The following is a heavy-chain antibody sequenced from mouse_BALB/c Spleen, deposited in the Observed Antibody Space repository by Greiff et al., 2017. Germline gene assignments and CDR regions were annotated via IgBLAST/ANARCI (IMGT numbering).Heavy chain of an antibody. V-gene: IGHV3-6*02. CDR1: GYSITSGYY. CDR3: ANYYGSSYVPHYYAMDY. D-gene: IGHD1-1*01. CDR2: ISYDGSN. Sequence: EVKLMESGPGLVKPSQSLSLTCSVTGYSITSGYYWNWIRQFPGNKLEWMGYISYDGSNNYNPSLKNRISITRDTSKNQFFLKLNSVTTEDTATYYCANYYGSSYVPHYYAMDYWGQGTSVTVSS. J-gene: IGHJ4*01.